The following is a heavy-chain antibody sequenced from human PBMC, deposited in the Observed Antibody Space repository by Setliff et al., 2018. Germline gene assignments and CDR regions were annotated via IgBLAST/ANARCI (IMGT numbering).Heavy chain of an antibody. D-gene: IGHD6-6*01. J-gene: IGHJ3*02. CDR3: ASDGIAARRDAFDI. Sequence: GGSLRLSCAASGFTFSTYVMTWVRQAPVKGLEWVSIIYSGGDTYYADSVKGRFTISRDNSKNTLYLQMNSLRAEDTSVYYCASDGIAARRDAFDIWGQGTMVTVSS. V-gene: IGHV3-66*01. CDR2: IYSGGDT. CDR1: GFTFSTYV.